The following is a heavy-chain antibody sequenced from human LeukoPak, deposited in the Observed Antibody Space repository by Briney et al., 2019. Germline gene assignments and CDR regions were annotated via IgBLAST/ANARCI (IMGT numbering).Heavy chain of an antibody. D-gene: IGHD3-3*01. CDR1: GFTFDDYA. J-gene: IGHJ4*02. CDR2: ISWNSGSI. V-gene: IGHV3-9*01. Sequence: PGRSLRLSCAASGFTFDDYAMHWVRQAPGKGLEWVSGISWNSGSIGYADSVKGRFTISRDNAKNSLYLQMNSLRAEDTAVYYCARARFLEWLLIDYWGQGTLVTVSS. CDR3: ARARFLEWLLIDY.